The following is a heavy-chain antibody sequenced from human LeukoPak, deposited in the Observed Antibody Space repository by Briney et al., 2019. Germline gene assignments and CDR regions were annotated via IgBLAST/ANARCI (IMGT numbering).Heavy chain of an antibody. CDR1: GDSVSSNTVA. Sequence: SQTLSLTCVISGDSVSSNTVAWNWIRQSPSRGLECLGRTYFRSRWYNDYAVSVKSRITIKADTSGNQFSLHLNSVTPEDTAVYYCARGTSTFDYWGQGTLVTVPS. J-gene: IGHJ4*02. CDR3: ARGTSTFDY. V-gene: IGHV6-1*01. D-gene: IGHD1-1*01. CDR2: TYFRSRWYN.